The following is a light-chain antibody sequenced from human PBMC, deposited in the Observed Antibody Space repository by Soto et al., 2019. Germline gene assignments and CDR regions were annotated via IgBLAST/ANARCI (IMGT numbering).Light chain of an antibody. CDR2: DVS. CDR1: SSDVGAYNF. J-gene: IGLJ1*01. Sequence: QSALTQPASVSGSRGQSITLSCTGTSSDVGAYNFVSWYQQHPGKLPKLMIFDVSRRPSGVSDRFSGSKSGNTSCLTISGLQAEDEGDYYCSSYTSSSTHVFGSGTKLTVL. CDR3: SSYTSSSTHV. V-gene: IGLV2-14*03.